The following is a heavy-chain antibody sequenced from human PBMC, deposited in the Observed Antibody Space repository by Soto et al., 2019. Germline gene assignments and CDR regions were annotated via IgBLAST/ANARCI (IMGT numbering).Heavy chain of an antibody. V-gene: IGHV1-3*01. Sequence: ASVKVSCKASGYTFTSYAMHWVRQAPGQRLEWMGWINAGNGNTKYSQKFQGRVTITRDTSASTAYMELSSLRSEDTAVYYCARVPSSYYYDSSGYYTLDYWGQGTLVTV. J-gene: IGHJ4*02. D-gene: IGHD3-22*01. CDR3: ARVPSSYYYDSSGYYTLDY. CDR1: GYTFTSYA. CDR2: INAGNGNT.